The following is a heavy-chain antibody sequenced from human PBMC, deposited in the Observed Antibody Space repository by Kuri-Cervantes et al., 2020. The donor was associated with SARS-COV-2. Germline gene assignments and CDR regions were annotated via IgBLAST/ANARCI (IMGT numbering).Heavy chain of an antibody. CDR3: ARGLGSGWPMTTYYFDY. D-gene: IGHD6-25*01. CDR1: GYTFSSYG. CDR2: INPNSGGT. J-gene: IGHJ4*02. Sequence: ASVKVSCKASGYTFSSYGISWVRQAPGQGLEWMGWINPNSGGTNYAQKFQGRVTMTRDTSISTAYMELSRLRSDDTAVYYCARGLGSGWPMTTYYFDYWGQGTLVTVSS. V-gene: IGHV1-2*02.